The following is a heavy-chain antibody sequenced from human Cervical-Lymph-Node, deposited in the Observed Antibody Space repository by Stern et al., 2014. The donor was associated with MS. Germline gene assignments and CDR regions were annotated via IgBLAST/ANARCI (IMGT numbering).Heavy chain of an antibody. J-gene: IGHJ1*01. CDR2: IIPIFGTA. V-gene: IGHV1-69*01. Sequence: PLVQSGAEVKKPGSSVKVSCKASGGTFSSYAISWVRQAPGQGLEWMGGIIPIFGTANYAQKFQGRVTITADESTSTAYMELSSLKSEDTAVYYCASLIYSSSWVPFQHWGQGTLVTVSS. CDR3: ASLIYSSSWVPFQH. D-gene: IGHD6-13*01. CDR1: GGTFSSYA.